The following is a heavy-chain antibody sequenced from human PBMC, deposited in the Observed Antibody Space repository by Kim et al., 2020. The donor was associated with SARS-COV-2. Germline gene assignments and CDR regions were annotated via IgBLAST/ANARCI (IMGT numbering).Heavy chain of an antibody. V-gene: IGHV3-11*05. J-gene: IGHJ4*02. Sequence: GGSLRLSCAASGFTFSDYYMSWIRQAPGKGLEWVSYISSSSSYTNYADSVKGRFTIARDNAKNSLYLQMNSLRAEDTAVYYCARGGGHLPFDYWGQGTLVTVSS. CDR1: GFTFSDYY. D-gene: IGHD5-12*01. CDR3: ARGGGHLPFDY. CDR2: ISSSSSYT.